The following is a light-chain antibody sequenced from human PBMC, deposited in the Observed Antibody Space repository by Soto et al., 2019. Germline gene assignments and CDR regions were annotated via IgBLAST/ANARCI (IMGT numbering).Light chain of an antibody. CDR2: TTS. CDR3: PQCGGSPLFS. V-gene: IGKV3-20*01. J-gene: IGKJ3*01. Sequence: EIVLTQSPDTLSLSPGEIATLSCTASESVTSSCLAWYQRKPGQAPRLLIHTTSTRANDLPDRFSGSGSGTVFTLTISRLEHEDFALYYCPQCGGSPLFSLGPGTRGDI. CDR1: ESVTSSC.